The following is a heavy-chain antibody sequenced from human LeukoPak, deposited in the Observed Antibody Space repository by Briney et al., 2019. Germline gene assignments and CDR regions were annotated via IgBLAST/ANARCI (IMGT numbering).Heavy chain of an antibody. Sequence: GGSLRLSCAAYGFTFSSYSMNWVRQAPGKGLEWVSSISSSSSYIYYADSVKGRFTISRDNAKNSLYLQMNSLRAEDMAVYYCAELGITMIGGVWGKGTTVTISS. CDR3: AELGITMIGGV. J-gene: IGHJ6*04. D-gene: IGHD3-10*02. V-gene: IGHV3-21*01. CDR2: ISSSSSYI. CDR1: GFTFSSYS.